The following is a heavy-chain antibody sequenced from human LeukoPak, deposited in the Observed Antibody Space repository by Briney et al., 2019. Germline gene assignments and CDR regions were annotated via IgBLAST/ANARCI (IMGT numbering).Heavy chain of an antibody. CDR2: ISAYNGNT. D-gene: IGHD2-15*01. V-gene: IGHV1-18*01. CDR3: ARGGLVVVVAATPSTTPGLLHWLDP. J-gene: IGHJ5*02. Sequence: GASVKVSCKASGYTFTSYGISWVRQAPGQGLEWMGWISAYNGNTKYAQKVLGRVTMTTDTSTSTAYMELRILRSDDTAVYYCARGGLVVVVAATPSTTPGLLHWLDPWGQGTLVSVSS. CDR1: GYTFTSYG.